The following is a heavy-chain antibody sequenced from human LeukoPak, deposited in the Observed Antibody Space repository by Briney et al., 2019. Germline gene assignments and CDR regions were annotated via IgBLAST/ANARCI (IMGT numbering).Heavy chain of an antibody. Sequence: SETLSLTCAVYGGSFSGYYWSWIRQPPGKGLEWIREINHSGSTNYNPSLKSRVTISADTSKNQFSLKLSSVTAADTAVYYCARPSRSVYMDVWGKGTTVTVSS. CDR3: ARPSRSVYMDV. CDR1: GGSFSGYY. D-gene: IGHD6-6*01. V-gene: IGHV4-34*01. J-gene: IGHJ6*03. CDR2: INHSGST.